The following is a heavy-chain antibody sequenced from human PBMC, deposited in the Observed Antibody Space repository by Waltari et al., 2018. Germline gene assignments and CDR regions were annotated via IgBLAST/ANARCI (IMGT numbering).Heavy chain of an antibody. CDR2: ISFSGSTI. CDR1: GFTFSDYY. J-gene: IGHJ5*02. V-gene: IGHV3-11*04. CDR3: AREAGENYYYDSLGFDP. D-gene: IGHD3-22*01. Sequence: QVQLVESGGGLVKPGGSLRLSCTASGFTFSDYYMSWIRQAPGKGLEWVSYISFSGSTIYYADSVKGRFTISRDNAKNSLYLQMNSLRAEDTAVYYCAREAGENYYYDSLGFDPWGQGTLVTVSS.